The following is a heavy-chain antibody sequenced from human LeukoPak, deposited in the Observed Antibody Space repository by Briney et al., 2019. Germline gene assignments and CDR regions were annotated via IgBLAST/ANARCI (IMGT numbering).Heavy chain of an antibody. CDR1: GGSISSGGYY. D-gene: IGHD3-9*01. CDR2: VYYSGST. CDR3: ARSVDYDILTGYLYYYYGMDV. J-gene: IGHJ6*02. V-gene: IGHV4-31*03. Sequence: SETLSLTCTVSGGSISSGGYYWSWIRQHPGKGPEWIGYVYYSGSTYYNPSLKSRVTISVDTSKNQFSLKLSSVTAADTAVYYCARSVDYDILTGYLYYYYGMDVWGQGTTVTVSS.